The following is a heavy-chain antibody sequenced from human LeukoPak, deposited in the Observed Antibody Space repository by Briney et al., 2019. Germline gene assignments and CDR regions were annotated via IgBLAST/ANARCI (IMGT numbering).Heavy chain of an antibody. Sequence: PGGSLRLSCAASGFTVRSNYMSWVRQAPGKGLEWVSVIYSGGSTYYADSVKGRFTISRDNSKNTLYLQMNSLRAEDTAVYYCARSESSGYRWGFDPWGQGTLVTVSS. V-gene: IGHV3-53*01. CDR3: ARSESSGYRWGFDP. CDR1: GFTVRSNY. CDR2: IYSGGST. D-gene: IGHD6-19*01. J-gene: IGHJ5*02.